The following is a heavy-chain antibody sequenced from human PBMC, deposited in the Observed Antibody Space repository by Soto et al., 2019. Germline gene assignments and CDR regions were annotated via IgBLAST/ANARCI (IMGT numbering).Heavy chain of an antibody. CDR1: GYTFTSYG. CDR2: ISAYNGNT. CDR3: ARDSSWYPHYYYGMDV. J-gene: IGHJ6*02. V-gene: IGHV1-18*01. Sequence: GASVKVSCKASGYTFTSYGISWVRQAPGQGLEWMGWISAYNGNTNYAQKLQGRVTMTTDTSTSTAYMELRSLRSDDTAVYYCARDSSWYPHYYYGMDVWGQGTTVTVSS. D-gene: IGHD6-13*01.